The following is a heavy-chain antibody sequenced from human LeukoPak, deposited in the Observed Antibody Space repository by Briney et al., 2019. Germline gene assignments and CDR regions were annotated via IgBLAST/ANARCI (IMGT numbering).Heavy chain of an antibody. CDR1: GFTFSGSA. V-gene: IGHV3-73*01. Sequence: GGSLRLSCAASGFTFSGSAMHWVRQASGKGLEWVGRIRSKANSYATAYAASVKGRFTISRDDSKNTAYLQMNSLKTEDTAVYYCTRQPLQYDYGVKDAFDIWGQGTMVTVSS. CDR2: IRSKANSYAT. J-gene: IGHJ3*02. CDR3: TRQPLQYDYGVKDAFDI. D-gene: IGHD4-17*01.